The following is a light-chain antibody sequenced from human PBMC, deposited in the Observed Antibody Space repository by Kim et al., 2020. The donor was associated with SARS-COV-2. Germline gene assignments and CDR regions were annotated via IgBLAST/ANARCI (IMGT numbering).Light chain of an antibody. CDR3: QQYNNWPPGT. J-gene: IGKJ1*01. CDR2: GAS. Sequence: ETIMTQSPATLSVSLGERATLSCRASQSVSTNLAWYQQKPGLPPRLLIYGASSRATGTPARFSGSGSGTEFTLTISSLQSEDFGVYYCQQYNNWPPGTFGQGTKVDIK. V-gene: IGKV3-15*01. CDR1: QSVSTN.